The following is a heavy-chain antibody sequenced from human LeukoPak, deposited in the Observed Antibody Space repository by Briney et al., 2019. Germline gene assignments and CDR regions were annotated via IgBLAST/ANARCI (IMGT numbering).Heavy chain of an antibody. Sequence: SETLSLTCTVSGGSISSGGYYWSWIRQPPGKGLEWIGYIYHSGSTYYNPSLKSRVTTSVDRSKNQFSLKLSSVTAADTAVYYCARVALSNDFWSGYSFDYWGQGTLVTVSS. D-gene: IGHD3-3*01. J-gene: IGHJ4*02. CDR1: GGSISSGGYY. CDR3: ARVALSNDFWSGYSFDY. CDR2: IYHSGST. V-gene: IGHV4-30-2*01.